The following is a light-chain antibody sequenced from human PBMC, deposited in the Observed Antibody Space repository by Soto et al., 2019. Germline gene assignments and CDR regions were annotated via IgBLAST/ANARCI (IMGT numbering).Light chain of an antibody. V-gene: IGLV2-14*01. CDR1: SSDVGGYNY. CDR3: SSYTSSSPYV. J-gene: IGLJ1*01. CDR2: EVS. Sequence: QSALTQPASVSGSPGQSITISCTGTSSDVGGYNYVSWYQQHPGKAPKLMIYEVSNRPSGVSNRFSGSKSGNTASLTISGLQADDEAEYYCSSYTSSSPYVFGTGTKLTVL.